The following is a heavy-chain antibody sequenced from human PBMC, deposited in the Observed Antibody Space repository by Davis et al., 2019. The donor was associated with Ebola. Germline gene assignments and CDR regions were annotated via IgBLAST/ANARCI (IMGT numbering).Heavy chain of an antibody. V-gene: IGHV3-66*01. Sequence: GESLKISCAASGFTVSSNYMSWVRQAPGKGLEWVSVIYSGGSTYYADSVKGRFTISRDNSKNTLYLQMNSLRAEDTAVYYCASLKGVPAAFYYYYGMDVWGQGTTVTVSS. J-gene: IGHJ6*02. CDR2: IYSGGST. CDR1: GFTVSSNY. CDR3: ASLKGVPAAFYYYYGMDV. D-gene: IGHD2-2*01.